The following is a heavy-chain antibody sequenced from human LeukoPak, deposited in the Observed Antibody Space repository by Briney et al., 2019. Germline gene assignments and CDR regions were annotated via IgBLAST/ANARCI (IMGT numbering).Heavy chain of an antibody. CDR1: GFTFDDYA. V-gene: IGHV3-74*01. D-gene: IGHD6-19*01. Sequence: PGGSLRLSCAASGFTFDDYAMHWVRQAPGKGLVWVSRINSDGSSTSYADSVKGRFTISRDNAKNTLYLQMNSLRAEDTALYYCGRDLSGWYGPDYWGQGTLVTVSS. CDR2: INSDGSST. CDR3: GRDLSGWYGPDY. J-gene: IGHJ4*02.